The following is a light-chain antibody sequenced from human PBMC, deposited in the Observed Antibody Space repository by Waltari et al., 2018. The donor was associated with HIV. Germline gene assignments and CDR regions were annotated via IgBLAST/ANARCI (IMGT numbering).Light chain of an antibody. CDR2: DDS. V-gene: IGLV3-21*02. CDR1: NIGMKS. Sequence: SYVLTQPPSVSVAPGQTARIPCGGANIGMKSAHWYLQKPGPAPVLVVQDDSDRASGIPERFSGSNTGNTATLTISTVEAGDEADYYCQVWDSTSDHCVYGGGTKLTVL. CDR3: QVWDSTSDHCV. J-gene: IGLJ2*01.